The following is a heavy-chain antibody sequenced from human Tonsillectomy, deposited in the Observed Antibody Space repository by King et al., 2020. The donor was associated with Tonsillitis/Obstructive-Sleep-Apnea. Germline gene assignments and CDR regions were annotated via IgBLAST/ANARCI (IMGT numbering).Heavy chain of an antibody. D-gene: IGHD2-2*02. J-gene: IGHJ6*03. Sequence: VQLVESGGGLVQPGGSLRLSCAASGFTFSSYWMSWVRQAPGKGLEWVANIKQDVSEKYYVDSVKGRFTISRDNAKNSLYLQMNSLRAEDTALYYCAREDYTRSPPHSYYYMDVWGKGTTVTVSS. CDR3: AREDYTRSPPHSYYYMDV. CDR1: GFTFSSYW. CDR2: IKQDVSEK. V-gene: IGHV3-7*04.